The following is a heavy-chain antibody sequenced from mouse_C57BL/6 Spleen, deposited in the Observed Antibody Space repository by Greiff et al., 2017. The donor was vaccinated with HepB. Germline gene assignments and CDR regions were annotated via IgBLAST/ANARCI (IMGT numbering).Heavy chain of an antibody. CDR1: GYTFTSYG. V-gene: IGHV1-81*01. Sequence: LVESGAELARPGASVKLSCKASGYTFTSYGISWVKQRTGQGLEWIGEIYPRSGNTYYNEKFKGKATLTADKSSSTAYMELRSLTSEDSAVYFCASGPLTGTDYWGQSTTLTVSS. D-gene: IGHD4-1*01. J-gene: IGHJ2*01. CDR2: IYPRSGNT. CDR3: ASGPLTGTDY.